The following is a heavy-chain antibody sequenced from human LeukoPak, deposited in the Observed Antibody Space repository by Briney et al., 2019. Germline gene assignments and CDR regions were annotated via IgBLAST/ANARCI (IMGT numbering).Heavy chain of an antibody. CDR2: IRSESSST. CDR1: GFTFSRYT. Sequence: GGSLRLSCAASGFTFSRYTMNWVRQAPGKELEWISNIRSESSSTTYADSVKGRFTISRDNAKNSLYLQINSLIAEDTAVYYCVRDLNWAFDYWGQGTLVTVSS. D-gene: IGHD3-16*01. V-gene: IGHV3-48*01. J-gene: IGHJ4*02. CDR3: VRDLNWAFDY.